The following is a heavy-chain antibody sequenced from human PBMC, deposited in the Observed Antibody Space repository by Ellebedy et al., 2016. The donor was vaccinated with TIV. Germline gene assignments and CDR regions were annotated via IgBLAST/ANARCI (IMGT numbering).Heavy chain of an antibody. CDR2: IGGSGVRT. Sequence: GGSLRLXCAASGFIFSSHAMTWVRQVPGKGLEWVSGIGGSGVRTYYADSVKGRFTISRDNSKNTLHLDMNSLTVEDAAVYYCAKDSPEIAAVVALTHYFDYWGQGSLVTISS. V-gene: IGHV3-23*01. J-gene: IGHJ4*02. CDR1: GFIFSSHA. D-gene: IGHD2-15*01. CDR3: AKDSPEIAAVVALTHYFDY.